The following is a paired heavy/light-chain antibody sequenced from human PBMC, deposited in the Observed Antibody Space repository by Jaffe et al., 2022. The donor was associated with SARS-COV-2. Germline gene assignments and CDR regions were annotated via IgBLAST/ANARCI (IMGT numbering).Heavy chain of an antibody. J-gene: IGHJ6*02. V-gene: IGHV3-21*01. CDR3: ARDVEGPGTGVGYYFFGMDV. D-gene: IGHD2-8*02. CDR2: ISSSSSFI. Sequence: EVQLVESGGGLIKPGGSLRLSCASSGFTFTTYTMNWVRQAPGKGLEWVSSISSSSSFIYYADSVKGRFTISRDNAEKSLYLEMNSLRVEDTAVYYCARDVEGPGTGVGYYFFGMDVWGQGTPVTVS. CDR1: GFTFTTYT.
Light chain of an antibody. Sequence: DIRMTQSPSSLSTSVGDTVTITCRASQSISSYLSWYQQKPGKAPNLLIYSTSTLQSGVPSRFSGSGSGTDFTLTITNLQPEDFATYYCQQTLTTPLTFGGGTKVEIK. CDR2: STS. J-gene: IGKJ4*01. CDR3: QQTLTTPLT. CDR1: QSISSY. V-gene: IGKV1-39*01.